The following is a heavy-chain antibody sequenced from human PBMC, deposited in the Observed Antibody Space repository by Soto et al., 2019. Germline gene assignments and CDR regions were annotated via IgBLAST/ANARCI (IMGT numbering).Heavy chain of an antibody. D-gene: IGHD6-13*01. J-gene: IGHJ4*02. CDR2: ISYDGNRK. V-gene: IGHV3-30*03. CDR1: GFTFSSYG. Sequence: QVQLVESGGGVVQPGRSLRLSCAASGFTFSSYGMHWARKAPGEGLEWVAVISYDGNRKYYADSVKGRFTISRDFSKNTVDLHMNSLRVEDTAVYFCARKGYGGRCSLDYWGQGILVTVSS. CDR3: ARKGYGGRCSLDY.